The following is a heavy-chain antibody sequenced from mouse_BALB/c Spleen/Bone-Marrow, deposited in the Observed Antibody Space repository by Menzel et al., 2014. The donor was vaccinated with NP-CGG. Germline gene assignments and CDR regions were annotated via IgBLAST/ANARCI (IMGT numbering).Heavy chain of an antibody. CDR2: ISSGGSYT. D-gene: IGHD1-1*01. J-gene: IGHJ4*01. Sequence: DVMLVESGGGLVKPGGSLKLSCAASGFTFSSYTMSWVRQTPEKRLEWVATISSGGSYTYYPDSVKGRFTISRDNAKNTLYLQMSSLKSEDTAMYYCTRDPFYYGSSYAMDYWGQGPQSPSPQ. V-gene: IGHV5-6-4*01. CDR3: TRDPFYYGSSYAMDY. CDR1: GFTFSSYT.